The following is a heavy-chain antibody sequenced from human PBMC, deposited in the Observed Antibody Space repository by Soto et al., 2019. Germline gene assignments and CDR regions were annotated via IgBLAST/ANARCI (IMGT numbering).Heavy chain of an antibody. V-gene: IGHV3-30*18. CDR1: GFTFSNFA. CDR3: AKSLGEGPHYYFYMDV. J-gene: IGHJ6*03. Sequence: QVHLVESGGGVVQPGRSLRLSCAASGFTFSNFAMHWVRQAPGKGLEWVALISFDGSNKYDADSVKGRFTISRDKFTNTLYQQMNTLRADDSAVYYCAKSLGEGPHYYFYMDVWGKGTTVTVSS. CDR2: ISFDGSNK.